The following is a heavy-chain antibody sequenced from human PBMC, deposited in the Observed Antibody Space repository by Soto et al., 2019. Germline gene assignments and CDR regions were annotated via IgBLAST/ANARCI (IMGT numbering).Heavy chain of an antibody. V-gene: IGHV5-10-1*01. CDR1: GYSFTRYW. Sequence: GESLKISCKGSGYSFTRYWISWVRQMPGKGLEWMGRIDPSDSYTNYSPSFQGHVTISADKSISTAYLQWSSLKASDTAMYYCARIVVVAATPYYYYGMDVWGQGTTVTVS. D-gene: IGHD2-15*01. J-gene: IGHJ6*02. CDR2: IDPSDSYT. CDR3: ARIVVVAATPYYYYGMDV.